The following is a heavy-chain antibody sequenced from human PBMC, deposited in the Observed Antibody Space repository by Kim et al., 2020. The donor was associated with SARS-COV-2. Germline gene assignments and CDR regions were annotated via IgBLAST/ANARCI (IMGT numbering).Heavy chain of an antibody. V-gene: IGHV3-23*01. CDR2: ISVNDHTA. CDR1: GFTFWNYG. CDR3: ESPDNTDCDCLLYYG. D-gene: IGHD2-21*02. Sequence: GGSLRLSCVASGFTFWNYGMHWVRQVPGKGPEWVSCISVNDHTACYADSAKGRFTISRDKSIKTIYLEMKGLRVEDTAVYYCESPDNTDCDCLLYYG. J-gene: IGHJ6*01.